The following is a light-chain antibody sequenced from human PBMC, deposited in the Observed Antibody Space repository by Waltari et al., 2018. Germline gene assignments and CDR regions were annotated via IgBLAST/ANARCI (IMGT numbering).Light chain of an antibody. CDR1: QSVGKY. J-gene: IGKJ1*01. V-gene: IGKV3-20*01. Sequence: EILLTQSPGTLSLSPGERATLSCRASQSVGKYLAWYQQRPGQAPRLLLYHASIRATGIPDRFSGSGSGTDFSLTISRLEPEDFAVYYCQKYESLPATFGQGTTVEIK. CDR3: QKYESLPAT. CDR2: HAS.